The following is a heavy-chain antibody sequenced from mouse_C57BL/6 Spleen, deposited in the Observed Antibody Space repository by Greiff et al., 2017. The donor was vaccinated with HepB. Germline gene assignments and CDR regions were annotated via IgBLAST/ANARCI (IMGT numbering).Heavy chain of an antibody. J-gene: IGHJ4*01. V-gene: IGHV5-17*01. CDR3: ASNYYGSIYYAMDY. CDR2: ISSGSSTI. CDR1: GFTFSDYG. D-gene: IGHD1-1*01. Sequence: EVKLVESGGGLVKPGGSLKLSCAASGFTFSDYGMHWVRQAPEKGLEWVAYISSGSSTIYYADTVKGRFTISRDNAKNTLFLQMTSLRSEDTAMYYCASNYYGSIYYAMDYWGQGTSVTVSS.